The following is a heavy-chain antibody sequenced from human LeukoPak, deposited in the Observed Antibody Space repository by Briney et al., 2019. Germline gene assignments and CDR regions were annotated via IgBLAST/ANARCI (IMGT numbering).Heavy chain of an antibody. CDR1: GYSFTSYW. Sequence: GESLRISCKGSGYSFTSYWISWVRQMPGKGLEWMGRIDPSDSYTNYSPSFEGHVTISADKRISTAYLQWSSLKASDIATYYCARHYGAAGDFDYWGQGTLVTVSS. CDR2: IDPSDSYT. D-gene: IGHD6-13*01. CDR3: ARHYGAAGDFDY. J-gene: IGHJ4*02. V-gene: IGHV5-10-1*01.